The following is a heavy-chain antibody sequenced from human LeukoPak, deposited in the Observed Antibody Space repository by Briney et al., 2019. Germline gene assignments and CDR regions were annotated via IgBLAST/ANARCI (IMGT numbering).Heavy chain of an antibody. CDR3: ARALRHIVNRERGYPNWFDP. CDR1: GFTFSSYA. Sequence: PGGSLRLSCAASGFTFSSYAMHWVRQAPGKGLEWVAVISYDGSNKYYADSVKGRFTISRDNSKNALYLQMNSLRAEDTAVYYCARALRHIVNRERGYPNWFDPWGQGTLVTVSS. CDR2: ISYDGSNK. D-gene: IGHD2/OR15-2a*01. V-gene: IGHV3-30-3*01. J-gene: IGHJ5*02.